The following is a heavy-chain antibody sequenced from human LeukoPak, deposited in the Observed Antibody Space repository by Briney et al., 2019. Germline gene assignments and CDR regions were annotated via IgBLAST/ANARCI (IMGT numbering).Heavy chain of an antibody. V-gene: IGHV4-59*08. D-gene: IGHD3-16*01. J-gene: IGHJ4*02. CDR2: MYETGHT. Sequence: SETLSLTCSVSGGSISGYYWSWIRQPPGQGLEWIGYMYETGHTMYNSSLKSRVTMSLDTSRNHFSLSLSSVTAADTAVYYCARHPFSTPFDYWGPGTLVTVSS. CDR1: GGSISGYY. CDR3: ARHPFSTPFDY.